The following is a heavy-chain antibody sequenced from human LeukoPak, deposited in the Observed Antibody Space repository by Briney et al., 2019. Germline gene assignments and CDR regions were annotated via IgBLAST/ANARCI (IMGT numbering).Heavy chain of an antibody. CDR3: GALYDGGGYYDY. CDR2: IYSGGST. Sequence: GGSLRLSCAASGFTVAINHMSWVRQAPGKGLEWVSVIYSGGSTSYTDSVKGRFTISRDNSKNTLYLQMNSLRVEDTAVYYCGALYDGGGYYDYWGQGTLVTVSS. D-gene: IGHD3-22*01. J-gene: IGHJ4*02. CDR1: GFTVAINH. V-gene: IGHV3-53*01.